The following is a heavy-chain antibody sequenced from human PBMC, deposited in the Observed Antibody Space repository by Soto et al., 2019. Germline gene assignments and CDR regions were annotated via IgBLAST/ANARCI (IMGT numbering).Heavy chain of an antibody. J-gene: IGHJ4*02. D-gene: IGHD6-6*01. CDR3: AHSFYSSSGRVSCFDY. CDR2: IYWNDDK. CDR1: GFSVITSGVG. V-gene: IGHV2-5*01. Sequence: SGPTLVNPTQTLTLTCTFSGFSVITSGVGVGWIRQPPGKSLEWLALIYWNDDKRYSPSLKSRLTITKDTSKNQVVITMTNMDPGDTANYYCAHSFYSSSGRVSCFDYWGQGTLVTVSS.